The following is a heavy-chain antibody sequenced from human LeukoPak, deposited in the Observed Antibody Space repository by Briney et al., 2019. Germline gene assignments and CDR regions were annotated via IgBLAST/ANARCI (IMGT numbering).Heavy chain of an antibody. J-gene: IGHJ6*03. V-gene: IGHV3-30*04. CDR2: ISYDGSNK. D-gene: IGHD2-15*01. CDR1: GFTFSSYA. CDR3: AKNGDRGAYCSGGSCYPYYYYYMDV. Sequence: GGSLRLSCAASGFTFSSYAMHWVRQAPGKGLEWVAVISYDGSNKYYADSVKGRFTISRDNSKNTLYLQMNSLRAEDTAVYYCAKNGDRGAYCSGGSCYPYYYYYMDVWGKGTTVTISS.